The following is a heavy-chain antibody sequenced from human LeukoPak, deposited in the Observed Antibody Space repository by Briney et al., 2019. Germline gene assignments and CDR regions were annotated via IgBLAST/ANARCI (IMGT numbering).Heavy chain of an antibody. J-gene: IGHJ4*02. Sequence: SETLSLTCTVSGGSISSYYWSWIRQPPGKGLEWIGYIYYSGSTNYNPSLKSRVTISVDTSKNQFSLKLSSVTAADTAVYYCASHLGGYYWPGNGINWGQGTLVTVSS. CDR1: GGSISSYY. CDR3: ASHLGGYYWPGNGIN. V-gene: IGHV4-59*01. CDR2: IYYSGST. D-gene: IGHD3-22*01.